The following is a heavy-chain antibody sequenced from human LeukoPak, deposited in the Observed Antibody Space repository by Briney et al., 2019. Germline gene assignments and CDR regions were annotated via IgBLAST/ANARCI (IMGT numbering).Heavy chain of an antibody. V-gene: IGHV3-53*01. Sequence: GGSLRLSCAASGFTVSSNYMSWVRQAPGKRLEWVSVIYSGGSTYYADSVKGRFTISRDNSKNTLYLQMNSLRAEDTAVYYCASGGSSSWSYEYYFDYWGQGTLVTVSS. CDR2: IYSGGST. D-gene: IGHD6-13*01. CDR1: GFTVSSNY. CDR3: ASGGSSSWSYEYYFDY. J-gene: IGHJ4*02.